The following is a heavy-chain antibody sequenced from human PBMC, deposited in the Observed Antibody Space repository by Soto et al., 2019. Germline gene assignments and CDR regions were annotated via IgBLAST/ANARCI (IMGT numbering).Heavy chain of an antibody. CDR1: GFTFNDYA. Sequence: GGSLRLSCATSGFTFNDYAMYWVRQAPGQGLEWVAMISSDGHHQFYVDNLRGRFTVSRDNSKDTLFLQMNSLRPEDTAVYYCSRGTYYPQSSGLHADYWGPGTVVTVSS. D-gene: IGHD3-22*01. CDR3: SRGTYYPQSSGLHADY. CDR2: ISSDGHHQ. J-gene: IGHJ4*02. V-gene: IGHV3-30*03.